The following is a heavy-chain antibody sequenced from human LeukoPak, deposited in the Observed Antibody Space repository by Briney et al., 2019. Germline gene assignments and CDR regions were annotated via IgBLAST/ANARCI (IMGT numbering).Heavy chain of an antibody. V-gene: IGHV3-23*01. CDR2: ISGSGGST. D-gene: IGHD3-10*01. CDR1: GFTSSSYA. Sequence: GGSLRLSCAASGFTSSSYAMSWVRQAPGKGLEWVSAISGSGGSTYYADSVKGRFTISRDNSKNTLYLQMNSLRAEDTAVYYCAKEERYYGSGSSNWFDPWGQGTLVTVSS. CDR3: AKEERYYGSGSSNWFDP. J-gene: IGHJ5*02.